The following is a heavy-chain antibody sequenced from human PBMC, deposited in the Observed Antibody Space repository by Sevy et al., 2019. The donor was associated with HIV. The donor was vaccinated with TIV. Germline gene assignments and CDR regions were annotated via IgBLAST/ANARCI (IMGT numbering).Heavy chain of an antibody. CDR3: ARLRWDLVVVPGATPGCYFDQ. J-gene: IGHJ4*02. Sequence: SETLSLTCTVSGDSINTYYWSWIRQPPGKGLEWIGYVSTIGSTNYNPSLKSRGTISLDTSRNQVSLKVTSVTAADAAVYYCARLRWDLVVVPGATPGCYFDQWGQGTLVTVSS. D-gene: IGHD2-2*01. V-gene: IGHV4-4*08. CDR1: GDSINTYY. CDR2: VSTIGST.